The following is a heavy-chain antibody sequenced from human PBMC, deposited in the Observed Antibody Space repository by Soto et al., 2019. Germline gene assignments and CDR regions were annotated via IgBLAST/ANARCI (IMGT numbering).Heavy chain of an antibody. CDR2: INWNGDST. CDR1: GFTFYDYG. Sequence: EVQLVESGGGVVRPGGSLRLSCAASGFTFYDYGMTWVRQAPGKGLEWVSGINWNGDSTSYEDSVKGRFTISRDNAKNSLYLQMNSLRAEDTALYYCARGYCSSATCYLYYWGQGTLVTVSS. J-gene: IGHJ4*02. D-gene: IGHD2-2*01. CDR3: ARGYCSSATCYLYY. V-gene: IGHV3-20*04.